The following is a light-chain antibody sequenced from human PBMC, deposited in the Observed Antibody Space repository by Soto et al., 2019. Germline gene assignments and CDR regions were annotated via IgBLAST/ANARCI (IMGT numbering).Light chain of an antibody. CDR2: EGS. J-gene: IGLJ1*01. CDR3: CSFAGSYV. V-gene: IGLV2-23*01. CDR1: SSDVGSYNI. Sequence: QSVLTQPASVSGSPGQSITISCTGTSSDVGSYNIVSWYQHHPGKAPKLMIYEGSKRPSGVSNRFSGSKSGNTASLTISGLQAEDEADYYCCSFAGSYVFGTGTKLTVL.